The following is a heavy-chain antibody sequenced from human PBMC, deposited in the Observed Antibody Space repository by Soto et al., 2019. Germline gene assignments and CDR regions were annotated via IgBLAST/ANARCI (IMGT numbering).Heavy chain of an antibody. CDR1: AYTLTSFD. D-gene: IGHD3-16*01. V-gene: IGHV1-8*01. CDR2: MNPNTGGT. J-gene: IGHJ6*02. Sequence: ASVKAACKTSAYTLTSFDITCVRQTVGQGLEWMGWMNPNTGGTGYAQKFQDRVTMTRSTSISTAYLELSSLRSEDTAVYFCARGAGDGYYNGMDVWGQGTTVTVSS. CDR3: ARGAGDGYYNGMDV.